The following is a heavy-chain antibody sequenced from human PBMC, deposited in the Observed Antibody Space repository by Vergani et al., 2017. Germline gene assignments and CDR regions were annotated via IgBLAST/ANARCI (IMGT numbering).Heavy chain of an antibody. CDR1: GFTFSSYW. CDR3: AREVYYYDSSGYYPGRLFDP. V-gene: IGHV3-7*01. CDR2: IKQDGSEK. Sequence: EVQLVESGGGLVQPGGSLRLSCAASGFTFSSYWMSWVRQAPGKGLEWVANIKQDGSEKYYVDSVKGRFTISRDNAKNSLYLQRNSLRAEDTAVYYCAREVYYYDSSGYYPGRLFDPWGQGTLVNVSS. D-gene: IGHD3-22*01. J-gene: IGHJ5*02.